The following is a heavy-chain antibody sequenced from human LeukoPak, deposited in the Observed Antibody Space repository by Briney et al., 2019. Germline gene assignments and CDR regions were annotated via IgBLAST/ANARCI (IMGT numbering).Heavy chain of an antibody. CDR1: GGTFSSYA. J-gene: IGHJ4*02. V-gene: IGHV1-69*06. CDR2: IIPIFGTA. CDR3: ARESGGFLEWLSFDY. D-gene: IGHD3-3*01. Sequence: SVKVSCKASGGTFSSYAISWVRQAPGQGLEWMGGIIPIFGTANYAQKFQGRVTITADKSTSTAYMELSSLRSEDTAVCYCARESGGFLEWLSFDYWGQGTLVTVSS.